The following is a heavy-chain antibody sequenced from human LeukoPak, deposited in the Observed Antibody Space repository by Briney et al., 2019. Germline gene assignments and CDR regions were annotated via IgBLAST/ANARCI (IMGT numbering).Heavy chain of an antibody. Sequence: GGSLRLSCAASELTLNINWMHWVRQAPGRGLVWVSRINSDGSTTNYADSVKGRFTISRDNAKNTLYLQMNSLRAEDTAVYYCTSYTSGWNWGQGTLVTVSS. V-gene: IGHV3-74*01. D-gene: IGHD6-19*01. CDR1: ELTLNINW. J-gene: IGHJ4*02. CDR2: INSDGSTT. CDR3: TSYTSGWN.